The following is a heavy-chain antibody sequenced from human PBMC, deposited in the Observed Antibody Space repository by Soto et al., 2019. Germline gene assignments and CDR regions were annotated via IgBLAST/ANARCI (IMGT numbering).Heavy chain of an antibody. D-gene: IGHD6-13*01. CDR1: GFIFANYA. J-gene: IGHJ5*02. Sequence: EVPLLESGGDLVQPGGSLRLSCAASGFIFANYAMSWVRQAPGKGLEWVSVISTSGGTTLYADTVKGRFTISRDNPKNTLYLQMNSLRADDTAVYYCARDLGSWYGRFDPWGQGTLVTVAS. CDR2: ISTSGGTT. V-gene: IGHV3-23*01. CDR3: ARDLGSWYGRFDP.